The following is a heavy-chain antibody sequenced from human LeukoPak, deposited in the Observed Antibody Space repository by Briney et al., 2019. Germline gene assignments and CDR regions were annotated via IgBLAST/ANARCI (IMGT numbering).Heavy chain of an antibody. J-gene: IGHJ6*02. CDR1: GFTVSSSY. CDR2: IYSGGNT. D-gene: IGHD2-2*01. V-gene: IGHV3-53*01. CDR3: VRVLPTAMRGVMDV. Sequence: GGSLRLSCAASGFTVSSSYLSWVRQAPGKGLEWVSIIYSGGNTYYADSVKGLFTISRDNSKNTLYLQMNSLRAEDTAIYYCVRVLPTAMRGVMDVWGQGTTVTVSS.